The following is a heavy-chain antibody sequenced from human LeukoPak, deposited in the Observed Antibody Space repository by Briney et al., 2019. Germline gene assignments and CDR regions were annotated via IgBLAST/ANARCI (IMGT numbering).Heavy chain of an antibody. V-gene: IGHV3-21*04. J-gene: IGHJ4*02. D-gene: IGHD1-1*01. CDR1: GFTFSSYS. CDR2: ISSSSSYT. Sequence: GGSLRLSCAASGFTFSSYSMNWVRQAPGKGLEWVSSISSSSSYTYYADSVKGRFTISRDNSKNTLYLQMNSLRAEDTAVYYCAKDEGTGTWDYWGQGTLVTVSS. CDR3: AKDEGTGTWDY.